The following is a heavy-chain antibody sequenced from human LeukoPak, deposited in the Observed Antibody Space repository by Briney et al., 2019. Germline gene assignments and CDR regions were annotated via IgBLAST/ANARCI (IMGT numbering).Heavy chain of an antibody. V-gene: IGHV3-48*03. CDR2: ISSGSTI. D-gene: IGHD6-13*01. CDR1: AFTFSSYE. J-gene: IGHJ3*02. CDR3: ARVSGKQSSSWYAFDI. Sequence: GWSLRLSCAASAFTFSSYEMNWVRQAPGKGLEWVSYISSGSTIYYADSVKGRFTISRDNAKNSLYLQMNSLRAEDTAVYYCARVSGKQSSSWYAFDIWGQGIMVTVSS.